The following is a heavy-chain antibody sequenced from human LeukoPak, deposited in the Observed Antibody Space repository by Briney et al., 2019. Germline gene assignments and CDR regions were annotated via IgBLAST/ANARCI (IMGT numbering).Heavy chain of an antibody. Sequence: SETLSLTCTVSGGSISSGDYCWSWIRQPPGKGLEWIGYIYYSGSTYYNPSLKSRVTISVDTSKNQFSLKLSSVTAADTAVYYCARGTGTPWFDYWGQGTLVTVSS. CDR2: IYYSGST. CDR1: GGSISSGDYC. V-gene: IGHV4-30-4*01. D-gene: IGHD1-1*01. J-gene: IGHJ4*02. CDR3: ARGTGTPWFDY.